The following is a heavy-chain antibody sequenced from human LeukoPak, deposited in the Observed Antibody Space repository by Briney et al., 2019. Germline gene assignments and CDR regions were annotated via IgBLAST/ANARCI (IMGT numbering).Heavy chain of an antibody. J-gene: IGHJ6*02. D-gene: IGHD3-16*02. V-gene: IGHV4-39*07. CDR2: IYYSGST. CDR3: GGGGLSMYYYYGMDV. Sequence: PSETLSLTCTVSGGSISSSSYYWGWIRQPPGKGLEWIGSIYYSGSTYYNPSLKSRVTISVDTSKNQFSLKLSSATAADTAVYYCGGGGLSMYYYYGMDVWGQGTTVTVSS. CDR1: GGSISSSSYY.